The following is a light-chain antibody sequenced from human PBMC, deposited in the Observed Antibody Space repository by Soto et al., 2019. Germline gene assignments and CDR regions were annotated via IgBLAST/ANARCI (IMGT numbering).Light chain of an antibody. Sequence: QSVLTQPPSASGTPGQRVTISCSGCSSNIGSHTVNWYQQLPGTAPRLLIYNTYYRPSGVPDRFSGSKSGTSASLAISGLQSEDEADYYCAAWDDSLNGVVFGGGTKLTVL. J-gene: IGLJ2*01. CDR2: NTY. CDR3: AAWDDSLNGVV. V-gene: IGLV1-44*01. CDR1: SSNIGSHT.